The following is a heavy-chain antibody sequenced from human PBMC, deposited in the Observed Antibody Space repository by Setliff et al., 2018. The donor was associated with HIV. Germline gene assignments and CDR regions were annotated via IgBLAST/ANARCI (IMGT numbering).Heavy chain of an antibody. J-gene: IGHJ3*02. V-gene: IGHV3-33*06. D-gene: IGHD3-16*01. CDR2: IWYDGSNK. Sequence: PGGSLRLSCAASGFTFSSYGMHWVRQAPGKGLEWVAVIWYDGSNKYYADSVKGRFTISRDNSKNTLYLQMNSLRAEDTAVYYCAKRGGATHPDAFDMWGQGTLVTVSS. CDR3: AKRGGATHPDAFDM. CDR1: GFTFSSYG.